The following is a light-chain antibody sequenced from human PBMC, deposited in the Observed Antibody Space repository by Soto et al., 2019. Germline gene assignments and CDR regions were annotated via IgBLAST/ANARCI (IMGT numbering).Light chain of an antibody. Sequence: DIQMTQSPSSLSASVGDIVTITCQASQDISNYLNWYQQKPGKAPELLIYDASNLETGVPSRFSGSRSGTDFTFTISSLQPEDISTYYCQQYDNRPSLTFGGGTKVEIK. J-gene: IGKJ4*01. V-gene: IGKV1-33*01. CDR2: DAS. CDR3: QQYDNRPSLT. CDR1: QDISNY.